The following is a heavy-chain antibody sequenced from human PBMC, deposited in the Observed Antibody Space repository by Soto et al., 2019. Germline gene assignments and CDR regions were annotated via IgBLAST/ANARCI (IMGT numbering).Heavy chain of an antibody. D-gene: IGHD3-3*01. CDR2: IVPLIGTA. CDR1: GGTFNSFT. V-gene: IGHV1-69*01. Sequence: QVQLVQSGAGVKKPGSSVKVSCKGSGGTFNSFTINWVRQAPGQGLEWMGGIVPLIGTANYTQKFQGRVTSSADEFTSTVYMELTSLRSEDTAVYYCARDVRVSGYYRSRPRLGMDVWGQGTTVIVSS. J-gene: IGHJ6*02. CDR3: ARDVRVSGYYRSRPRLGMDV.